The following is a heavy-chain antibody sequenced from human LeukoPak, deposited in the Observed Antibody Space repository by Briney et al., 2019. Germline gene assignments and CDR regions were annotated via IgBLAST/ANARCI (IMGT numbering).Heavy chain of an antibody. CDR2: IHYDGSNK. CDR3: GSLHNRPL. J-gene: IGHJ1*01. D-gene: IGHD2/OR15-2a*01. V-gene: IGHV3-30*02. Sequence: GGSLRLSCAASGFTFSSYGMHWVRQAPGKGLEWVAFIHYDGSNKYYADSVKGRFTISRDNAKNSLDLQMTSLRAEDTAIYYCGSLHNRPLWGQGTLVTVSS. CDR1: GFTFSSYG.